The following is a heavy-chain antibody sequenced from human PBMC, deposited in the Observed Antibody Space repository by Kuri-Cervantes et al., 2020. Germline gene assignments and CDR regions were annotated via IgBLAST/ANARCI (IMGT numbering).Heavy chain of an antibody. J-gene: IGHJ4*02. CDR3: ARGRNY. Sequence: GSLRLSCAVYGGSFSGYYWSWIRQPPGKGLEWIEEINHSGSTNYNPSLKSRVTISVDTSKNQFSLKLSSVTAADTAVYYCARGRNYWGQGTLVTVSS. CDR1: GGSFSGYY. V-gene: IGHV4-34*01. CDR2: INHSGST.